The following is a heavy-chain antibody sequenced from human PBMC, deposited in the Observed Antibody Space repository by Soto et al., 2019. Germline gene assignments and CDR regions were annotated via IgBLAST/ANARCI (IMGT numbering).Heavy chain of an antibody. CDR1: GYNFIDYG. D-gene: IGHD2-21*02. Sequence: QLQLVQSGAEVKKPGASVRVSCKASGYNFIDYGISWVRQAPGQGLEWMGWISPDNHKRDYAQRFQGRVTMTTDTLTKTVYMEVTSLRYDDTAVYYCARDPFGVDFPGGADWFDPWGQGTLVTVSS. CDR2: ISPDNHKR. CDR3: ARDPFGVDFPGGADWFDP. V-gene: IGHV1-18*04. J-gene: IGHJ5*02.